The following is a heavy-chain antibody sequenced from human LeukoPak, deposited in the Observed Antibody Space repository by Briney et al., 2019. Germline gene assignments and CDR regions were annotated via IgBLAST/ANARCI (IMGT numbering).Heavy chain of an antibody. CDR1: GGSFSGHY. CDR2: VTDRGNV. V-gene: IGHV4-34*01. CDR3: ARARGPSSGWGHYYYSLDV. J-gene: IGHJ6*02. Sequence: PSETLSLTCAVYGGSFSGHYWTWIRQPPGKGLEWIGEVTDRGNVNYNPSLRSRVTMSVDTAKSQFSVKLRSMTAADTSVFFCARARGPSSGWGHYYYSLDVWGQGTTVTVSS. D-gene: IGHD6-19*01.